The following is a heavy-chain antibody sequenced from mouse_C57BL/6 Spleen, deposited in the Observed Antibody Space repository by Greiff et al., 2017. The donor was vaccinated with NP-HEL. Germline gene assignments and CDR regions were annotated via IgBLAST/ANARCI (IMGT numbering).Heavy chain of an antibody. CDR2: IDPSDSYT. Sequence: QVQLQQPGAELVMPGASVKLSCKASGYTFTSYWMHWVKQRPGQGLEWIGEIDPSDSYTNYNQKFKGKSTLTVDKSSSTAYMQLSSLTSEDSAVYYCARSPGSSYDYWYFDVWGTGTTVTVSS. J-gene: IGHJ1*03. V-gene: IGHV1-69*01. D-gene: IGHD1-1*01. CDR1: GYTFTSYW. CDR3: ARSPGSSYDYWYFDV.